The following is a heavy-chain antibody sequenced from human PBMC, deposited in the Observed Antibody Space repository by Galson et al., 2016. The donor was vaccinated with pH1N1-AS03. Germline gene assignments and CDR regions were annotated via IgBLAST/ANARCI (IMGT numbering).Heavy chain of an antibody. Sequence: SLRLSCAGSGFTFDAYAMHWVRQAPGKGLEWVSGIDWNSGKIGYTDSVQGRFTISRDNAKNSLYLQMNSLRGGDTALYYCAKSTGYCSAGNGSDQGYFDSWGQGTLVTVSS. CDR3: AKSTGYCSAGNGSDQGYFDS. V-gene: IGHV3-9*01. D-gene: IGHD2-15*01. J-gene: IGHJ4*02. CDR2: IDWNSGKI. CDR1: GFTFDAYA.